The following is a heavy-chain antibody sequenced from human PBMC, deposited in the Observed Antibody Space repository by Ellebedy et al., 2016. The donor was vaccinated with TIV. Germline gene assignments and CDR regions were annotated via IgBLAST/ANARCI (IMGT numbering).Heavy chain of an antibody. CDR3: ARDGARVGRTRLDP. J-gene: IGHJ5*02. Sequence: GESLKISXAASGFTFSSYWMHWVRQVPGKGLVWVSRINSDGSTTYYADSVKGRFTISRDNAKNTLHLQMNNLRAEDTAVYYCARDGARVGRTRLDPWGQGTLVTVSS. D-gene: IGHD1-26*01. CDR2: INSDGSTT. V-gene: IGHV3-74*01. CDR1: GFTFSSYW.